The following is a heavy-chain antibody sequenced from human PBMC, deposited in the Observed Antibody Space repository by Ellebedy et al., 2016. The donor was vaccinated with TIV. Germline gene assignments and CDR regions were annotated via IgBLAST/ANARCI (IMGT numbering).Heavy chain of an antibody. CDR1: GFTFSDYG. CDR2: ISYDGSNK. D-gene: IGHD3-10*01. Sequence: PGGSLRLSCAASGFTFSDYGMHWVRQAPGKGLEWVAVISYDGSNKYYADSVKGRFTISRDNSKNTMILQMNSLRADDTAVYYCAKPWASYYYGSGLHSWGQGTLVTVSS. J-gene: IGHJ4*02. CDR3: AKPWASYYYGSGLHS. V-gene: IGHV3-30*18.